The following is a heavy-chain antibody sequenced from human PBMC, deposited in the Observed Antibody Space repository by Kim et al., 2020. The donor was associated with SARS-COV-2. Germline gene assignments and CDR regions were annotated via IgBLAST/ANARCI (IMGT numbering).Heavy chain of an antibody. Sequence: GVLRLSCAASGLSFSDSYMNWVRQAPGKGLEWLSFISTRGESIFYADSVEGRFTISRDNAKNSLYLQMNYLRDEDTAVYYCARSGNGYNAFGIWGQGVL. V-gene: IGHV3-11*01. J-gene: IGHJ4*02. CDR3: ARSGNGYNAFGI. CDR2: ISTRGESI. CDR1: GLSFSDSY. D-gene: IGHD5-12*01.